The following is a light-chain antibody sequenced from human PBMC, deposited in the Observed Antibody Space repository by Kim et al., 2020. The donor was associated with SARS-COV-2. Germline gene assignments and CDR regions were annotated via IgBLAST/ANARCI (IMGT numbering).Light chain of an antibody. J-gene: IGKJ4*01. CDR2: DSS. Sequence: STGDRATLPCSGSHSLSSNVVWYQHKPGQAPRLLIYDSSIRASGIPARFSGSGSVTEFTLTISALQSEDFAVYYCQEYNSWPALSFGGGTKVDIK. CDR1: HSLSSN. V-gene: IGKV3D-15*03. CDR3: QEYNSWPALS.